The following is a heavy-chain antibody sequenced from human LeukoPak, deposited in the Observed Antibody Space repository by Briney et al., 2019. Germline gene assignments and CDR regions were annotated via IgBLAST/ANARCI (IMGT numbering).Heavy chain of an antibody. CDR3: AKDGGGAYSSGWYGNY. Sequence: PGGSLRLSCAASGFTFSSYGMHWVRQAPGKGLEWVAFIRYDGSNKHYADSVKGRFTISRDNSKNTLYLQMNSLRAEDMAVYYCAKDGGGAYSSGWYGNYWGQGTLVTVSS. V-gene: IGHV3-30*02. J-gene: IGHJ4*02. CDR2: IRYDGSNK. CDR1: GFTFSSYG. D-gene: IGHD6-19*01.